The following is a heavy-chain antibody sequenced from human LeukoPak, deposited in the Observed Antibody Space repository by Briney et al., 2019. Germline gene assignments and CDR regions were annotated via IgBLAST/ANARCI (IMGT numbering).Heavy chain of an antibody. D-gene: IGHD6-13*01. J-gene: IGHJ4*02. CDR3: ARGHRAAAPFSDY. V-gene: IGHV1-2*02. Sequence: ASVKVSCRASGYTFTGYYMHWVRQAPGQGLEWMGWINPNSGGTNYAQKFQGRVTMTRDTSISTAYMELSRLRSDDTAVYYCARGHRAAAPFSDYWGQGTLVTVSS. CDR2: INPNSGGT. CDR1: GYTFTGYY.